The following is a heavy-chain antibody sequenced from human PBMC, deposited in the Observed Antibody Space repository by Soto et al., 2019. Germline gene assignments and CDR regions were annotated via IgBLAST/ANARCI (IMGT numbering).Heavy chain of an antibody. J-gene: IGHJ4*02. CDR2: INAGNGNT. Sequence: ASVQVSCTASGYTFTSYAMHWVRQAPGQRLEWMGWINAGNGNTKYSQKFQGRVTITRDTSASTAYMELSSLRSEDTAVYYCAAQGQWLAGHWGQGTLVTVAS. V-gene: IGHV1-3*01. CDR3: AAQGQWLAGH. CDR1: GYTFTSYA. D-gene: IGHD6-19*01.